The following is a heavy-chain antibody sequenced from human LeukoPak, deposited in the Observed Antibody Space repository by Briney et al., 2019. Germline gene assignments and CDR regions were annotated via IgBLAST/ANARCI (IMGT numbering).Heavy chain of an antibody. CDR3: ARRGGGWMATIKSGLY. CDR1: GGSISSGSYY. CDR2: IYTSGST. V-gene: IGHV4-61*02. Sequence: QASQTLSLTCTVSGGSISSGSYYWSWIRQPAGKGLEWIGRIYTSGSTNYNPSLKSRVTISVDTSKNQFSLKLSSVTAADTAVYYCARRGGGWMATIKSGLYWGQGTLVTVSS. D-gene: IGHD5-24*01. J-gene: IGHJ4*02.